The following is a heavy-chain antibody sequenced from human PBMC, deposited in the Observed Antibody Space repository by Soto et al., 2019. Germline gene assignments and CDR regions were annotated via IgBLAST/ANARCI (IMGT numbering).Heavy chain of an antibody. D-gene: IGHD3-16*01. CDR1: GYTFTTYG. V-gene: IGHV1-18*01. J-gene: IGHJ4*02. CDR2: ISAYSGKT. CDR3: ARAPYLGDHQY. Sequence: QVQLVQSGGEVKKPGASVKVSCKTSGYTFTTYGISWVRQAPGQGLEWVGWISAYSGKTHYAQKFQGKVTMTTDTSTTPPYLELGSLRSDDTAVYYGARAPYLGDHQYWGQGTLVTVSS.